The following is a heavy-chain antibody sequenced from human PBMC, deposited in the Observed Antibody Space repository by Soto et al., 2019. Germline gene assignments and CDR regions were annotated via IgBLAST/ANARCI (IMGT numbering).Heavy chain of an antibody. J-gene: IGHJ4*02. D-gene: IGHD3-22*01. V-gene: IGHV3-64D*06. CDR1: GFTFSSYG. CDR2: ISSSGDST. Sequence: GGSLRLSCSASGFTFSSYGMHWVRQAPGKGLEYVSGISSSGDSTKYADPVKGRFTISRDNSKNTLILQMNSLRAEDTAVYYCVKGPALYDSSSFDSWGQGTLVTVSS. CDR3: VKGPALYDSSSFDS.